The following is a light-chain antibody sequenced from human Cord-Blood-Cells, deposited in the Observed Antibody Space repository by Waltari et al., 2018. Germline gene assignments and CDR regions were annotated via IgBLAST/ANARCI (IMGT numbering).Light chain of an antibody. V-gene: IGLV2-23*01. Sequence: QSALTQPASVSGSPGQSITISCTGTSRDVGSYNLVSWYQQHPAKAPKLMIYEGSKRPSGVSNRFSGSKSGNTASLTISGLQAEDEAGYYCCSYAGSWVFGGGTKLTVL. J-gene: IGLJ3*02. CDR1: SRDVGSYNL. CDR3: CSYAGSWV. CDR2: EGS.